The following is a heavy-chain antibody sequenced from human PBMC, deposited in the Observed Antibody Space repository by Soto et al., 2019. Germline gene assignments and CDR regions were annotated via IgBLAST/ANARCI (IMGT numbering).Heavy chain of an antibody. CDR3: ATVWAMP. V-gene: IGHV4-34*01. Sequence: SETLSLTCAVYGGPFSDYYWSWIRQPPGKGLEWIGEITDSGGTNYNPSLKSRVTISIDTSESQFSLELSSVTAADTAVYYCATVWAMPWGQGTLVTVSS. D-gene: IGHD2-2*01. CDR2: ITDSGGT. CDR1: GGPFSDYY. J-gene: IGHJ4*02.